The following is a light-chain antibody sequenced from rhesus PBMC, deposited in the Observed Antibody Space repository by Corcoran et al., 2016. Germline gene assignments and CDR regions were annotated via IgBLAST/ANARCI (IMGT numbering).Light chain of an antibody. V-gene: IGKV3-31*02. CDR2: GAS. CDR3: QETSNLSPT. Sequence: EIVMTQSPATLSLSPGETATISCRTSQSVSSKLAWYQQTPGQAPRLLIYGASRRATGNPDRFKGSGSGTDFTPTISSLEPEDCAVYYCQETSNLSPTFGQGTKVEIK. CDR1: QSVSSK. J-gene: IGKJ1*01.